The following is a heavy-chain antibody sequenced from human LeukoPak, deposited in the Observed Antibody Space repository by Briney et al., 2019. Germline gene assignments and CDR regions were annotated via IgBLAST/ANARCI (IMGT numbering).Heavy chain of an antibody. J-gene: IGHJ6*03. CDR2: ISAYNGNT. CDR3: ARGKRYFDWVRRNYYYYYMDV. Sequence: ASVKVSCKASGYDFSRYDINWVRLAPGQGLEWMGWISAYNGNTNYAQKLQGRVTMTTDTSTSTAYMELRSLRSDDTAVYYCARGKRYFDWVRRNYYYYYMDVWGKGTTVTISS. V-gene: IGHV1-18*01. CDR1: GYDFSRYD. D-gene: IGHD3-9*01.